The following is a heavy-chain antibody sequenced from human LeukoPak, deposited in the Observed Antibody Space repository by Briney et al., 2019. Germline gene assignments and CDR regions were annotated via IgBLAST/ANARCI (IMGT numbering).Heavy chain of an antibody. CDR3: ARGAAAGTMYYYYIDV. D-gene: IGHD6-13*01. CDR2: INPNSGGR. J-gene: IGHJ6*03. Sequence: EASVTVSCKASGYTFTGYYLYWVRQGPRPGNEWMGCINPNSGGRNYEQQSHGRVTMTRDTSISTAYMELSRLRSDDTAVYYCARGAAAGTMYYYYIDVWGKGTTVTISS. V-gene: IGHV1-2*02. CDR1: GYTFTGYY.